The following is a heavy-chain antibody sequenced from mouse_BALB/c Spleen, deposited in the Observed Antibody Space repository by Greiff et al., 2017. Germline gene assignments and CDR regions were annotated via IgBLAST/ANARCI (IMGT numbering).Heavy chain of an antibody. CDR1: GFNIKDYY. CDR2: IDPENGDT. V-gene: IGHV14-4*02. Sequence: EVQLQQSGAELVRSGASVKLSCTASGFNIKDYYMHWVKQRPEQGLEWIGWIDPENGDTEYAPKFQGKATMTADTSSNTAYLQLSSLTSEDTAVYYCNAWLITTRYFDYWGQGTTLTVSS. J-gene: IGHJ2*01. D-gene: IGHD2-4*01. CDR3: NAWLITTRYFDY.